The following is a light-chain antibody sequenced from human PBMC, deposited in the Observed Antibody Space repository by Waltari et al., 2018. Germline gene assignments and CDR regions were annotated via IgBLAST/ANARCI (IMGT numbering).Light chain of an antibody. CDR2: DVS. CDR3: SSYTSSTIYV. CDR1: SSDVGGYNY. Sequence: QSALTQPASVSGSPGQSITISCTGTSSDVGGYNYVSWYQQHPGKAPKLMICDVSNRPVGFSYRFSGSKSGNTASLTISGLQPEDEADYYCSSYTSSTIYVFGTGTKVTVL. J-gene: IGLJ1*01. V-gene: IGLV2-14*01.